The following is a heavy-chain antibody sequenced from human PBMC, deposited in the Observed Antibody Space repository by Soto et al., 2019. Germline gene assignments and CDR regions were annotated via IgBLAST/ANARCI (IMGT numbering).Heavy chain of an antibody. CDR2: ISAYNGNT. J-gene: IGHJ3*02. V-gene: IGHV1-18*01. Sequence: QVQLVQSGAEVKKPGASVKVSCKASGYTFTSYGISWVRQAPGQGLEWMGWISAYNGNTNYAQKLQGRVTMTTDTSTSTAYMELRSLRSDDTAVYYCARIPLPYYDILTGYYFSFHEHNDAFDIWGQGTMVTVSS. CDR1: GYTFTSYG. CDR3: ARIPLPYYDILTGYYFSFHEHNDAFDI. D-gene: IGHD3-9*01.